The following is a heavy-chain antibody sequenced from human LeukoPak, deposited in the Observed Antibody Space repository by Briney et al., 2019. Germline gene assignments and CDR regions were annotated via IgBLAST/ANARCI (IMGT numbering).Heavy chain of an antibody. V-gene: IGHV3-23*01. Sequence: GGSPRLSCAASGFTFSSYAMTWVRQAPGKGLQWMSTIRATAGTTYYADSVKGRFTISRDNSKNTVFLQMNSLRAEDTAVYYCAKGGYTSHYDYWGQGTLVTVSS. CDR3: AKGGYTSHYDY. D-gene: IGHD6-19*01. CDR2: IRATAGTT. CDR1: GFTFSSYA. J-gene: IGHJ4*02.